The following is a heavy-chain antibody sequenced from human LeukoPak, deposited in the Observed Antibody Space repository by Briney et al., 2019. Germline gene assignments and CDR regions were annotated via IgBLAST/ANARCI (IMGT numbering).Heavy chain of an antibody. CDR1: GFTFSSYW. V-gene: IGHV3-74*01. CDR3: ASLYRSYYYDSSGYYSGAFDI. D-gene: IGHD3-22*01. J-gene: IGHJ3*02. Sequence: GGSLRLSCAASGFTFSSYWMHWVRQAPGKGLVWVSRINTDGSSTSYADSVKGRFTISRDNAKNTLYLQMNSLRAEDTAVYYCASLYRSYYYDSSGYYSGAFDIWGQGTMVTVSS. CDR2: INTDGSST.